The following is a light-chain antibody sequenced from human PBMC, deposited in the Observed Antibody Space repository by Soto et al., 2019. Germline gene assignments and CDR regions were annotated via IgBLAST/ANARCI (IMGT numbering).Light chain of an antibody. CDR3: QQYGSSPGT. CDR1: QSVSSSY. CDR2: GAS. Sequence: EIVLTQSPGTLSLSPGERATLSCRASQSVSSSYLAWYQQKPGQAPSLLIYGASSRATGIPDKFSGSGSGTDFTLTISRLEPEDFAVYYCQQYGSSPGTLGQGTKVEIK. V-gene: IGKV3-20*01. J-gene: IGKJ1*01.